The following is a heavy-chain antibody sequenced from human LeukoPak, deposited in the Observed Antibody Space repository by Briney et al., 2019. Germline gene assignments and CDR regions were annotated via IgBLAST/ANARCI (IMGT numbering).Heavy chain of an antibody. V-gene: IGHV1-69*06. Sequence: ASVTVSCKASGGTFSSYAISWVRQAPGQGLEWMGGIIPMIGTVNYAQKFQGRVTITADKSTSTAYMELSSLRSEDTAVYYCARDRDSSGWHDYWGQGTLVTVSS. D-gene: IGHD6-19*01. CDR3: ARDRDSSGWHDY. CDR1: GGTFSSYA. CDR2: IIPMIGTV. J-gene: IGHJ4*02.